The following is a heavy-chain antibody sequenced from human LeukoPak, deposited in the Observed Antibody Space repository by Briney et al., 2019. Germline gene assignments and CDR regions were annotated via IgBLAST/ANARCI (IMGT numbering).Heavy chain of an antibody. J-gene: IGHJ4*02. CDR1: GFTFSDYY. D-gene: IGHD3-22*01. CDR3: ARVGRREVVISGGFDY. V-gene: IGHV3-11*01. CDR2: ISSSGSTI. Sequence: SGGSLRLSCAASGFTFSDYYMSWIRQAPGKGLEWVSYISSSGSTIYYADSVKGRFTISRDNAKNSLYLQMNSLRAEDTAVYYCARVGRREVVISGGFDYWGQRTLVTVSS.